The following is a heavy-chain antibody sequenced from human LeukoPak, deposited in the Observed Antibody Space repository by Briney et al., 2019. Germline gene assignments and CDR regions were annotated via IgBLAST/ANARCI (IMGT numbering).Heavy chain of an antibody. CDR2: ISSSSSYI. CDR1: GFTFSSYS. J-gene: IGHJ4*02. Sequence: GGSLRLSCAASGFTFSSYSMNWVRQAPGKGLEWVSSISSSSSYIYYADSVKGRFTISRDNAKNSLYLQMKSLRAEDTAVYYCARDRYPMVRGASTYFDYWGQGTLVTVSS. D-gene: IGHD3-10*01. V-gene: IGHV3-21*01. CDR3: ARDRYPMVRGASTYFDY.